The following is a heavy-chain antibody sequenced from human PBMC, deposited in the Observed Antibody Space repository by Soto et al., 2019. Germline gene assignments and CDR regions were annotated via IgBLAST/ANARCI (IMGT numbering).Heavy chain of an antibody. CDR1: GFTFSSYA. D-gene: IGHD6-13*01. J-gene: IGHJ6*02. Sequence: GGSLRLSCAASGFTFSSYAMSWVRQAPGKGLEWVSAISGSGGSTYYADSVKGRFTISRDNSKNTLYLQMNSLRAEDTAVYYCAKERYSSSWYYYYGMDVWGQGTTVTVS. V-gene: IGHV3-23*01. CDR3: AKERYSSSWYYYYGMDV. CDR2: ISGSGGST.